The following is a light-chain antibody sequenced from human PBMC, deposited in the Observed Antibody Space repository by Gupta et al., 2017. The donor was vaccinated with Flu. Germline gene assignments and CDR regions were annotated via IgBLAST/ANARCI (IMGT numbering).Light chain of an antibody. V-gene: IGKV1-33*01. Sequence: DIQMTQSPSSLSASVGDRVTITCQASHDIKNYLNWYQTKPGKAPKLVIYDTYNLETGVPSRFNGSGSGTHFTFTITGLQPEDVGTYFCQQDDDVPITFGQGTRLEIK. CDR2: DTY. CDR1: HDIKNY. CDR3: QQDDDVPIT. J-gene: IGKJ5*01.